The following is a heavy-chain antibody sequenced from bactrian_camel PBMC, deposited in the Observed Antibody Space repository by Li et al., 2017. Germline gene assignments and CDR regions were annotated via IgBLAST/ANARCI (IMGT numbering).Heavy chain of an antibody. CDR2: IIRPSGTT. CDR1: GSPSSRYC. CDR3: AARYGPYSGSCRRATRVNS. D-gene: IGHD2*01. V-gene: IGHV3S25*01. J-gene: IGHJ6*01. Sequence: QVQLVESGGGSVEAGTSLRLSCVASGSPSSRYCMAWFRQPPGQERQGVARIIRPSGTTWPDSSVQGRFTISQDNGKSTMFLQMNDLKPEDTAMYYCAARYGPYSGSCRRATRVNSWGRGTQVTVS.